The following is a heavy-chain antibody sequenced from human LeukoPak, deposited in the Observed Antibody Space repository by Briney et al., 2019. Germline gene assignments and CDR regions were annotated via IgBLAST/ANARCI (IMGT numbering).Heavy chain of an antibody. J-gene: IGHJ5*02. CDR3: ARERYWFDP. CDR2: IYTSGST. CDR1: GGSISCGSYY. V-gene: IGHV4-61*02. Sequence: PSETLSLTCTVSGGSISCGSYYWSWIRPPSGQGLEWIGRIYTSGSTNYNPSLKSRVTISVDTSKNQFSLKLSSVTAADTAVYYCARERYWFDPWGQGTLVTVSS.